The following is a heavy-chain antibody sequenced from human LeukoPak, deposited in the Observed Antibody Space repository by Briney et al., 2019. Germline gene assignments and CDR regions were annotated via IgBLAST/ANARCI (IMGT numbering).Heavy chain of an antibody. CDR1: GFTFSGSA. CDR2: IRSKANSYAT. Sequence: GGSLRLSCAASGFTFSGSAMHWVRQASGKGLEWVGRIRSKANSYATAYAASVKGRFTISRDDSKNTAHLQMNSPKTEDTAVYYCTRQGIFGVVTPFDYWGQGTLVTVSS. J-gene: IGHJ4*02. D-gene: IGHD3-3*01. V-gene: IGHV3-73*01. CDR3: TRQGIFGVVTPFDY.